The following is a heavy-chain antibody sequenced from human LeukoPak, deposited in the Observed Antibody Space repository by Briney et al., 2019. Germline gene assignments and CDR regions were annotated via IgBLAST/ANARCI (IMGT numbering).Heavy chain of an antibody. CDR2: ISTDGSII. V-gene: IGHV3-74*01. D-gene: IGHD2-8*01. CDR3: ARYLYAFALDV. Sequence: GGSLRLSCADPGFTSSGSWMSWVRQSPGKGLVWVSHISTDGSIIRYGDSVKGRFTISRDKAKNTLYLQMNSLTAEDTGVYYCARYLYAFALDVWGKGTTVTVS. CDR1: GFTSSGSW. J-gene: IGHJ6*03.